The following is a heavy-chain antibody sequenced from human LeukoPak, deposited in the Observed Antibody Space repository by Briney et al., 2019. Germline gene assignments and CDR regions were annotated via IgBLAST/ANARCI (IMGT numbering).Heavy chain of an antibody. CDR3: ARDSSITIFGVVHIHHAFDI. CDR1: GGSISSYY. V-gene: IGHV4-59*01. D-gene: IGHD3-3*01. J-gene: IGHJ3*02. Sequence: SETLSLTCTVSGGSISSYYWSWIRQPPGKGLEWIGYIYYSGSTNYNPSLKSRVTISVDTSKNQFSLKLSSVTAADTAVYYCARDSSITIFGVVHIHHAFDIWGQGTMVTVSS. CDR2: IYYSGST.